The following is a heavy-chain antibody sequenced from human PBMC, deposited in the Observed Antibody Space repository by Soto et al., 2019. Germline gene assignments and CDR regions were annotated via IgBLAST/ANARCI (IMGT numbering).Heavy chain of an antibody. J-gene: IGHJ4*02. Sequence: EVHLLESGGGLVQPGGSLRLSCVASGLIFSNYPMAWVRQAPGKGLEYVSAIGAGGHTFYADSVKGRFTISRDNSKSTLYLQMDSLRAEDTAVYSCAMEGVTARFDYWGQGTLVTVSS. D-gene: IGHD6-6*01. V-gene: IGHV3-23*01. CDR2: IGAGGHT. CDR3: AMEGVTARFDY. CDR1: GLIFSNYP.